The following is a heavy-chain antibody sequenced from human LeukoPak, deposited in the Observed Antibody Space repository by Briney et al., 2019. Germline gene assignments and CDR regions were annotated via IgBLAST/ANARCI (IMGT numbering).Heavy chain of an antibody. J-gene: IGHJ4*02. Sequence: QLWGSLRLSCAASGFTFSSYAMSWVRQAPGKGLEWVSAISGSGGSTNYADSVKGRFTISRDNSKNTLYLQMNSLRAEDTAVYYCAKEVMAAAGIDSIDYWGQGTLVTVSS. CDR2: ISGSGGST. CDR1: GFTFSSYA. CDR3: AKEVMAAAGIDSIDY. V-gene: IGHV3-23*01. D-gene: IGHD6-13*01.